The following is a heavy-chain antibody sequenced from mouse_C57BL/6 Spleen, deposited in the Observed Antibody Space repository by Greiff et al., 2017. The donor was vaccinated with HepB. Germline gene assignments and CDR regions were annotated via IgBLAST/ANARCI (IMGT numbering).Heavy chain of an antibody. Sequence: LQESGAELVRPGASVKLSCKASGYTFTDYYINWVKQRPGQGLEWIARIYPGSGNTYYNEKFKGKATLTAEKSSSTAYMQLSSLTSEDSAVYFCAREGSNYAWFAYWGQGTLVTVSA. V-gene: IGHV1-76*01. J-gene: IGHJ3*01. CDR1: GYTFTDYY. CDR3: AREGSNYAWFAY. D-gene: IGHD2-5*01. CDR2: IYPGSGNT.